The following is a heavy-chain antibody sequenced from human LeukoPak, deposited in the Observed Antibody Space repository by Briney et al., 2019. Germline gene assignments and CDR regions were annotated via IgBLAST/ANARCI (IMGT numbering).Heavy chain of an antibody. CDR3: ARDHGDSSFDY. CDR2: INSDGSST. V-gene: IGHV3-74*01. J-gene: IGHJ4*02. D-gene: IGHD4-17*01. CDR1: GFTFSSYW. Sequence: GGSLRLSCAASGFTFSSYWMHWVRHAPGKGLVWVSRINSDGSSTSYADSVKGRFTISRDNAKNTLYLQMNSLRAEDTAVYYCARDHGDSSFDYWGQGTLVTVSS.